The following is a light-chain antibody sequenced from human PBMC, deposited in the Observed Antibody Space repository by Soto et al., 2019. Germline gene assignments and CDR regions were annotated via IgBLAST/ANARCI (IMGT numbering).Light chain of an antibody. V-gene: IGKV1-6*01. J-gene: IGKJ1*01. CDR2: GTS. CDR1: QGIRND. CDR3: LQDYTYPRT. Sequence: AIQMTQSPSSLSASVGDRVTITCRASQGIRNDLGCYQQRPGEAPKLLIYGTSNLQSEVPSRFSGSGSGTDFTLTISSLQPEDFATYYCLQDYTYPRTFGQGTKVEIK.